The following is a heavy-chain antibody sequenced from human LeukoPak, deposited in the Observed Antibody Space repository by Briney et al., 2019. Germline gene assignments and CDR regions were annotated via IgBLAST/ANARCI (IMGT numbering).Heavy chain of an antibody. CDR3: ARVGGGSYDSSGYYRRDPFDY. J-gene: IGHJ4*02. D-gene: IGHD3-22*01. V-gene: IGHV3-11*01. CDR2: ISSSGSTI. CDR1: GFTFSDYY. Sequence: KPGGSLRLSCAASGFTFSDYYMSWIRQAPGKGLEWVSYISSSGSTIYYADSVKGRFTISRDNAKNSLYLQMNSLRAEDTAVYYCARVGGGSYDSSGYYRRDPFDYWGQGTLVTVSS.